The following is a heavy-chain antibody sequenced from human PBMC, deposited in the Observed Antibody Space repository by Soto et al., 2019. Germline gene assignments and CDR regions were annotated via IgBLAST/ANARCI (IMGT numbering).Heavy chain of an antibody. CDR3: ARQRDTVTTGVYYYYTMDV. CDR1: GYSFTKYW. J-gene: IGHJ6*02. D-gene: IGHD4-17*01. CDR2: IYPDDSDT. Sequence: PGESLKISCKGSGYSFTKYWIGWVRQMPGKGLEWMGIIYPDDSDTRYSPSFQGQVTISADKSISTAYLQWSSLKASDTAMYYCARQRDTVTTGVYYYYTMDVWGQGTTVTVSS. V-gene: IGHV5-51*01.